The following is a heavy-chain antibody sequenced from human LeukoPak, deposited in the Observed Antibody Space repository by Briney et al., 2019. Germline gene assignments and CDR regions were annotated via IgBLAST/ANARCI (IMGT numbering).Heavy chain of an antibody. CDR1: GFTFGRYA. D-gene: IGHD3-22*01. CDR3: AKSYYYDSPFDY. Sequence: PGGSLRLSCAGAGFTFGRYAMTWVRQAPGKGLEWVSGISDSGASTYYAESVKGRFTISRDSSKNTMFLQMNSLRVEDTAIYYCAKSYYYDSPFDYWGQGTLVTVSS. J-gene: IGHJ4*02. CDR2: ISDSGAST. V-gene: IGHV3-23*01.